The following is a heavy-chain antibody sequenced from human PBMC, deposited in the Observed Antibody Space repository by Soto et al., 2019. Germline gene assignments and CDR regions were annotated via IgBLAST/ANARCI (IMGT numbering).Heavy chain of an antibody. D-gene: IGHD5-18*01. V-gene: IGHV1-18*01. CDR3: AKTFGYSYAIDY. J-gene: IGHJ4*02. Sequence: QVQLVQSGAEVKKPGASVKVSCKASGYTFTSYGISWVRQAPGQGLEWMGWISAYNGNTNYAQKLQGRVTMTTDTATSTADMELRSLGSDDTAVYYCAKTFGYSYAIDYWGQGTLVTVSS. CDR1: GYTFTSYG. CDR2: ISAYNGNT.